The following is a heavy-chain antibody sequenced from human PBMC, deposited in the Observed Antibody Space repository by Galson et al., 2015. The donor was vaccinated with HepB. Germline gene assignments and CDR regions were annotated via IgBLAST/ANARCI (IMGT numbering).Heavy chain of an antibody. V-gene: IGHV3-30*04. Sequence: SLRLSCAASGFTFSNYAMHWVRQAPGKGLEWVAVISYDGSIKYHADSVKGRFSISRDNSKNTFFLQMNSLRAEDTAFYYCARAVLGIVRGGPDYWGQGTLVTVPS. CDR3: ARAVLGIVRGGPDY. D-gene: IGHD3-10*01. CDR2: ISYDGSIK. CDR1: GFTFSNYA. J-gene: IGHJ4*02.